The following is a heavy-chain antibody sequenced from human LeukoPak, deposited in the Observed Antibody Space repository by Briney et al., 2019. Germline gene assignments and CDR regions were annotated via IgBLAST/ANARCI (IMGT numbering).Heavy chain of an antibody. V-gene: IGHV4-31*03. CDR1: GGSISTGGYY. J-gene: IGHJ4*02. CDR3: ARVPYRSFDY. CDR2: IYYSGST. Sequence: SETLSLTCTASGGSISTGGYYWSWIRQHPGKGLEWIGNIYYSGSTYYNPSLKSRVTISVDTSKNQFSLKLSSVTAADTAVYYCARVPYRSFDYWGQGTLVTVSS. D-gene: IGHD3-16*02.